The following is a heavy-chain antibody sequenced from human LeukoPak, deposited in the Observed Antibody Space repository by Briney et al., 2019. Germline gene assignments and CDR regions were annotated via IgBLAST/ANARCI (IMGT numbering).Heavy chain of an antibody. CDR2: IKQDGSEK. D-gene: IGHD3-3*01. V-gene: IGHV3-7*03. CDR1: GFTFSSYW. Sequence: GGSLRLSCAASGFTFSSYWMSWVRQAPGKGLEWVANIKQDGSEKYYVDSVKGRFTIPRDNAKNSLYLQMNSLRAEDTAAYYCARDGPDFWSGYYWEVWGQGTLVTVSS. J-gene: IGHJ4*02. CDR3: ARDGPDFWSGYYWEV.